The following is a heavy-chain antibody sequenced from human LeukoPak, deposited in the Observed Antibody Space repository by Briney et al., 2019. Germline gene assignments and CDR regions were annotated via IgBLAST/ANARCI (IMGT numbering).Heavy chain of an antibody. J-gene: IGHJ3*02. CDR3: ARDLSSGWYWAFDI. CDR1: GYRNY. CDR2: INPSGGSA. D-gene: IGHD6-19*01. V-gene: IGHV1-46*01. Sequence: ASLKVSCEALGYRNYMHWVRQAPGQGLEWMGVINPSGGSATYALKFRGRVTMTRDTSTNTVYMELSSLRSEDTAVYYCARDLSSGWYWAFDIWGQGTMVTVSS.